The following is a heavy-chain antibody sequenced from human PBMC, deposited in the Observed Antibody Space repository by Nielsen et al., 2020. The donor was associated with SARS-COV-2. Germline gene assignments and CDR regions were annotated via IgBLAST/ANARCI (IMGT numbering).Heavy chain of an antibody. D-gene: IGHD4-17*01. CDR2: IYYSGST. V-gene: IGHV4-39*01. J-gene: IGHJ5*02. CDR3: ARPLESQNGHWFDP. CDR1: GGSISSSSYY. Sequence: SETLSLTCTVSGGSISSSSYYWGWIRQPPGKGLEWIGSIYYSGSTYYNPSLKSRVTISVDTSKNQFSLKLSSVTAADTAVYYCARPLESQNGHWFDPWGQGTLVTVSS.